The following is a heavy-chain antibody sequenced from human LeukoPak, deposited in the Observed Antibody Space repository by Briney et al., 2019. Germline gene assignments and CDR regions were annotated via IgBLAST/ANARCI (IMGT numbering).Heavy chain of an antibody. CDR1: GFTFGDYA. V-gene: IGHV3-49*04. D-gene: IGHD1-26*01. CDR3: TRDRWELDAFDI. Sequence: GGSLRLSCTASGFTFGDYAMSWVRQAPGKGLEWVGFIRSKAYGGTTEYAASVKGRFTISRDDSKSIAYLQMNSLKTEDTAVYYCTRDRWELDAFDIWGQGTMVTVSS. CDR2: IRSKAYGGTT. J-gene: IGHJ3*02.